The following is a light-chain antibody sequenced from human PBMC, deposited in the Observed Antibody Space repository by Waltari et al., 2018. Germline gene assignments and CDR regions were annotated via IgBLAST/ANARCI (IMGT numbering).Light chain of an antibody. CDR3: SSYAGSGSVV. CDR1: SDDIGDYRC. CDR2: DVS. Sequence: SALTQPASVSGSPGQSVTVSCSGTSDDIGDYRCLSWYQQHPGKSPKLIIYDVSSRPSGVSSRFSGSKSGNTASLTLSGLQPEDEAHYYCSSYAGSGSVVFGGGTSLTVL. V-gene: IGLV2-14*03. J-gene: IGLJ2*01.